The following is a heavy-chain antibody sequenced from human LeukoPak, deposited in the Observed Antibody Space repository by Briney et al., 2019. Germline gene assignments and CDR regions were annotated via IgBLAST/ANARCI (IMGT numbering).Heavy chain of an antibody. CDR2: INPNSGGT. Sequence: ASVKVSCKASGYTFTGYYMHWVRQAPGQGLEWMGWINPNSGGTNYAQKFQGRVTMTRDTSISTAYMELSRLRSDDTAVYYRARDPQLFYYYYYYMDVWGKGTTVTVSS. CDR3: ARDPQLFYYYYYYMDV. V-gene: IGHV1-2*02. D-gene: IGHD3-10*01. J-gene: IGHJ6*03. CDR1: GYTFTGYY.